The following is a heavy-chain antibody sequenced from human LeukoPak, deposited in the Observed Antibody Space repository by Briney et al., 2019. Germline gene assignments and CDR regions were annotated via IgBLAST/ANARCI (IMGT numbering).Heavy chain of an antibody. D-gene: IGHD4-17*01. V-gene: IGHV3-21*01. CDR3: ARDYGDYVIDY. CDR1: GFTFSSYS. J-gene: IGHJ4*02. CDR2: ISSSSYI. Sequence: GGSLRLSCAASGFTFSSYSMTWVRQAPGKGLEWVSSISSSSYIYYADSVKGRFTISRDNAKNSLYLQMNSLRAEDTAVYYCARDYGDYVIDYWGQGTLVTVSS.